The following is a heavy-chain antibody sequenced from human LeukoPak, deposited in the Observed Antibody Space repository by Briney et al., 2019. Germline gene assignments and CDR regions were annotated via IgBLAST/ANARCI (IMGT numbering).Heavy chain of an antibody. CDR3: AKTGSSTFWD. V-gene: IGHV3-7*01. CDR1: GFTFSSYA. Sequence: GGSLRLSCAASGFTFSSYAMSWVCQAPGKGLEWVANIKEDGSERYHVDGRFTVSRDNVKNSLYLQLNSLRVEDTAVYYCAKTGSSTFWDWGQGTLVTVSS. J-gene: IGHJ4*02. D-gene: IGHD3-3*02. CDR2: IKEDGSER.